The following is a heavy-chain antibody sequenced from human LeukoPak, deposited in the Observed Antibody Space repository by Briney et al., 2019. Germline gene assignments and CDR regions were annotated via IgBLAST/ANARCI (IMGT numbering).Heavy chain of an antibody. Sequence: SETLSLTCTVSGGSISSYYWSWIRQPPGKGLEWIGYIYYSGSTNYNPSLKSRVTISVDTSKNQFSPKLSSVTAADTAVYYCARASSDYYDSSLDYWGQGTLVTVSS. CDR3: ARASSDYYDSSLDY. J-gene: IGHJ4*02. CDR2: IYYSGST. D-gene: IGHD3-22*01. V-gene: IGHV4-59*01. CDR1: GGSISSYY.